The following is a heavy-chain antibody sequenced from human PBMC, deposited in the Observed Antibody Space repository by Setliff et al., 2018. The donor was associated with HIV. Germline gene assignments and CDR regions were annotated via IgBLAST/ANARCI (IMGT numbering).Heavy chain of an antibody. V-gene: IGHV3-33*06. CDR2: IYNDGSKK. CDR3: ANLIGEADTPY. D-gene: IGHD6-13*01. Sequence: GGSLRLSCAASGFTFSYYGMYWVRQAPGKGLEWVALIYNDGSKKYYADSVKGRFTISRDNSENTLYLQMNSLSAEDTALYYCANLIGEADTPYWGQGTLVTVSS. J-gene: IGHJ4*02. CDR1: GFTFSYYG.